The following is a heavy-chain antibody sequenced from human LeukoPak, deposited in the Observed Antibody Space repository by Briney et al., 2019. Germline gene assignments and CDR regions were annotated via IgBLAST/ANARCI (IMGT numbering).Heavy chain of an antibody. Sequence: GGSLRLSCAASGFTFSSYGMSWVRQAPGKGLEWVSAISGSGSSTYYAASVKGGFTISRDNSKNSLYLQMNSLRTEDTALYYCAKGRGGYFDYWGQGTLVTVSS. D-gene: IGHD3-16*01. CDR2: ISGSGSST. CDR1: GFTFSSYG. V-gene: IGHV3-23*01. J-gene: IGHJ4*02. CDR3: AKGRGGYFDY.